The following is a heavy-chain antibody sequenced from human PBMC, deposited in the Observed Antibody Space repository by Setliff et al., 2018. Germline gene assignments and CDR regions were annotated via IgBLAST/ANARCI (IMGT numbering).Heavy chain of an antibody. CDR2: ISSSSSTI. J-gene: IGHJ6*02. V-gene: IGHV3-48*04. D-gene: IGHD3-16*02. CDR3: ARDRGQVTVNNRYEFYYYGMDV. CDR1: GFTFSSYS. Sequence: GGSLRLSCAASGFTFSSYSMNWVRQAPGKGLEWVSYISSSSSTIYYSDTVNDRLTISRENSKNTVYLRMNALRAEDTGLYDCARDRGQVTVNNRYEFYYYGMDVWGQGTTVTVSS.